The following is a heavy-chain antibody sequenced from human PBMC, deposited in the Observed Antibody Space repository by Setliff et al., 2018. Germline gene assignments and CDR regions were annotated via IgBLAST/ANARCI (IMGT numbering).Heavy chain of an antibody. D-gene: IGHD3-22*01. CDR3: ARGGYYYDSSGYSEYYYYYMDV. CDR1: GGSVTSHY. J-gene: IGHJ6*03. Sequence: SETLSLTCAVSGGSVTSHYWSWIRQPPGKGLEWIGFIFYSGDTNSNPSLKSRVTMSVDTSKNQFSLKLSSVTAADTAVYYCARGGYYYDSSGYSEYYYYYMDVWGKGTTVTVSS. V-gene: IGHV4-59*02. CDR2: IFYSGDT.